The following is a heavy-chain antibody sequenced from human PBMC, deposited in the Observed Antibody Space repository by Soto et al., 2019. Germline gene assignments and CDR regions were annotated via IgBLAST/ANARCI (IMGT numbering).Heavy chain of an antibody. CDR1: GDSVSSNSGA. CDR3: ARVGGIAVYLDAFDI. CDR2: TYYRSKWYN. D-gene: IGHD6-19*01. V-gene: IGHV6-1*01. Sequence: PSQTLSLTCVISGDSVSSNSGAWNWIRQSPSRGLEWLGRTYYRSKWYNDYAVSVKSRITINPDTSKNQFSLQLNSVTPEDTAVYYCARVGGIAVYLDAFDIWGQGTMVTVSS. J-gene: IGHJ3*02.